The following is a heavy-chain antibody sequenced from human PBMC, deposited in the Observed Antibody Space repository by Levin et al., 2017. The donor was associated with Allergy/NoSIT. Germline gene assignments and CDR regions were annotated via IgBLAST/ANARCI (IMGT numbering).Heavy chain of an antibody. Sequence: GGSLRLSCAVSGFTFSSYEMNWVRQAPGKGLEWVSYISSSGSTIYYADSVKGRFTISRDNAKNSLYLQMNSLRAEDTAVYYCARDSYSGNCDYWGQGTLVTVSS. CDR3: ARDSYSGNCDY. CDR2: ISSSGSTI. CDR1: GFTFSSYE. D-gene: IGHD1-26*01. J-gene: IGHJ4*02. V-gene: IGHV3-48*03.